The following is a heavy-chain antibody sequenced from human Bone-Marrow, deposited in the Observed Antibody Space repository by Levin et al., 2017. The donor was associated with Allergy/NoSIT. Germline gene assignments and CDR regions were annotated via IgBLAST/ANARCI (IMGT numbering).Heavy chain of an antibody. CDR2: IYSGGST. D-gene: IGHD1-26*01. J-gene: IGHJ4*02. CDR3: GIYSAIEY. CDR1: GFTVSNNY. Sequence: LSLTCAASGFTVSNNYMTWIRQAPGKGLEWVSLIYSGGSTYYADSVKGRFSISRDNSKNTLYLQMNSLRADDTAVYYCGIYSAIEYWGQGTLVTVSS. V-gene: IGHV3-53*01.